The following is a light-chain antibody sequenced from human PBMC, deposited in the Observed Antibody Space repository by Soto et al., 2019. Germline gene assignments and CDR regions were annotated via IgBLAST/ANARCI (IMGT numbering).Light chain of an antibody. CDR1: QSVSVD. V-gene: IGKV3-15*01. J-gene: IGKJ1*01. CDR2: GAS. CDR3: QQYNNWPTWT. Sequence: EIVMTQSPATLSVSPGERVTLSCRASQSVSVDLAWYQQRPGQAPRLLIYGASTRATGIPVRFSGSGSGTEFSLTISSLQSEDFAFYYCQQYNNWPTWTFGKGTKVDIK.